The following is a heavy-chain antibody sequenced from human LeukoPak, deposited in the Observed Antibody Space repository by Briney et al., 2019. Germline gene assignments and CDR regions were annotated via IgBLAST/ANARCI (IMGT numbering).Heavy chain of an antibody. D-gene: IGHD3-9*01. CDR3: ARGNGVLRYFDWLLDDYYYYGMDV. CDR2: IIPIFGTA. V-gene: IGHV1-69*13. CDR1: GGTFSSYA. J-gene: IGHJ6*02. Sequence: GASVKVSCKASGGTFSSYAISWVRQAPGQGLEWMGGIIPIFGTANYAQKFQGRVTITADGSTSTAYMELSSLRSEDTAVYYCARGNGVLRYFDWLLDDYYYYGMDVWGQGTTVTVSS.